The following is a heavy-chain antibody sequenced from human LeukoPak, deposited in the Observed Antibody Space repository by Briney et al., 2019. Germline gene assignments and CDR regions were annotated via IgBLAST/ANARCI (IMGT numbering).Heavy chain of an antibody. CDR3: ARASRDGYNLGPLDY. CDR1: GYTFTSYA. J-gene: IGHJ4*02. Sequence: ASVKVSCKASGYTFTSYAMHWVRQAPGQRLEWRGWINAGNGNTKYSQKFQGRVTITRDTSASTAYMELSSLRSEDTAVYYCARASRDGYNLGPLDYWGQGTLVTVSS. D-gene: IGHD5-24*01. CDR2: INAGNGNT. V-gene: IGHV1-3*01.